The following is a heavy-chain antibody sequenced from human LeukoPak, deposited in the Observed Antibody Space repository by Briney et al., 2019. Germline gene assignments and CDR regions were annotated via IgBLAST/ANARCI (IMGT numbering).Heavy chain of an antibody. CDR3: VREGSGTYYDYYYGLDV. J-gene: IGHJ6*02. CDR1: GYIFTTCY. V-gene: IGHV1-46*01. CDR2: INTSGGST. Sequence: ASAKVSCKASGYIFTTCYMHWVRQAPGQGLEWIGVINTSGGSTTYAQRIQGRVTMTRDTSTSTVYMELSSLRSDDTAVYYCVREGSGTYYDYYYGLDVWGQGTTVTVSS. D-gene: IGHD1-26*01.